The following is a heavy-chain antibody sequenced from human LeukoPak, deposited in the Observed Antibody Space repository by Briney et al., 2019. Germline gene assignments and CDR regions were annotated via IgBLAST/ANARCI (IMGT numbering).Heavy chain of an antibody. CDR2: ISAYNGNT. V-gene: IGHV1-18*01. J-gene: IGHJ4*02. CDR3: ARDRRGGELWTPYY. Sequence: ASVKVSCKASGYTFTSYGISWVRQAPGQGLEWMGWISAYNGNTNYAQKLQGRVTMTTDTSTSTAYMEPRSLRSDDTAVYYCARDRRGGELWTPYYWGQGTLVTVSS. D-gene: IGHD3-16*01. CDR1: GYTFTSYG.